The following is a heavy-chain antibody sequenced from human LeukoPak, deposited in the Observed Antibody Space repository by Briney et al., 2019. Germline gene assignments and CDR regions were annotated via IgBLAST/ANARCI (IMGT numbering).Heavy chain of an antibody. CDR2: IYPGDSDT. CDR3: ARQGLYCSSTSCHDAFDI. CDR1: GYSFTSYW. J-gene: IGHJ3*02. Sequence: GESLKISCKGSGYSFTSYWIGWVRQMPGNGLEWMGIIYPGDSDTRYSPSFQGQVTISPDKSISTAYLQWSSLKASDTAMYYCARQGLYCSSTSCHDAFDICGQGTMVTVSS. V-gene: IGHV5-51*01. D-gene: IGHD2-2*01.